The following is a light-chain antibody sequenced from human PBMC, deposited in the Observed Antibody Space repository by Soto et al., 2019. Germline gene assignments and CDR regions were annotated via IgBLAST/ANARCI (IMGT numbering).Light chain of an antibody. J-gene: IGKJ4*01. CDR1: QSISSW. Sequence: DIQMTQSPSTLSASVGDRVTITCRASQSISSWLAWYQQKPGKAPKLLIYKASSLESGVPSRFSGSGSGTEFTLTISSLQPDDVATYYCQKYNSGGPLTFGGGTKVEIK. CDR3: QKYNSGGPLT. V-gene: IGKV1-5*03. CDR2: KAS.